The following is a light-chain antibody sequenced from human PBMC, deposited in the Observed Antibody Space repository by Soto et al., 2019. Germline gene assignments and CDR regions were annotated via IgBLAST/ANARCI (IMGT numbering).Light chain of an antibody. J-gene: IGKJ4*01. V-gene: IGKV3-11*01. Sequence: EIVLTPSPATLSLSPGDRATLSCRASQSVTSALAWFQQKPGQAPRLLIYDVSRRATGIPARFSGSGSGTDFTLTINSLEPEDFAVYYCQQRTTWPTFGGGTKVEIK. CDR1: QSVTSA. CDR3: QQRTTWPT. CDR2: DVS.